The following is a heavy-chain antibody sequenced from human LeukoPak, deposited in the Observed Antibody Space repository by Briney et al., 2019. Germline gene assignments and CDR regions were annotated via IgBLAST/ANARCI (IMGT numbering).Heavy chain of an antibody. CDR2: IYYSGST. V-gene: IGHV4-59*08. CDR3: ARRGAGRFRYAFDY. Sequence: SETLSLTCTVSGGSISSDYWSWIRQPPGKGLEWIGYIYYSGSTNYNPSLKSRVTISVDTSKNQFSLKLSSVTAADTAVYYCARRGAGRFRYAFDYWGQGTLVTVSS. J-gene: IGHJ4*02. CDR1: GGSISSDY. D-gene: IGHD3-10*01.